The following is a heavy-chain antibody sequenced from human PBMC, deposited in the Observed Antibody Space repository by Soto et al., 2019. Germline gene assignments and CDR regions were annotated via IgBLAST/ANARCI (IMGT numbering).Heavy chain of an antibody. CDR3: ARDVHYFDY. D-gene: IGHD3-10*02. CDR2: IEQDGSEK. Sequence: GGSLRLSCAASGFRFSDYWMSWVRQAPGKGLEWLANIEQDGSEKYYVDSVKGRFTISRDNAKNSVYLQINSLRAEDTAVYYCARDVHYFDYWGQGTQVTVSS. J-gene: IGHJ4*02. CDR1: GFRFSDYW. V-gene: IGHV3-7*01.